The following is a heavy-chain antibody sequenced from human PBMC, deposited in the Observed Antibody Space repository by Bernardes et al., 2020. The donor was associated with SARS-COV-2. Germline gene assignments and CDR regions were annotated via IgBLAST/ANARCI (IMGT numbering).Heavy chain of an antibody. Sequence: SETLSLTCTFSGGSISTGGYYWCWIRQHPGKGLEWIGNIYYSGSTYYNPSLESRVSISVDTSKNQFSLRLSSVTAADTAVYYCARDRVVTVTTDYYYGMDVWGQGTTVTVSS. J-gene: IGHJ6*02. CDR2: IYYSGST. CDR1: GGSISTGGYY. D-gene: IGHD4-4*01. V-gene: IGHV4-31*03. CDR3: ARDRVVTVTTDYYYGMDV.